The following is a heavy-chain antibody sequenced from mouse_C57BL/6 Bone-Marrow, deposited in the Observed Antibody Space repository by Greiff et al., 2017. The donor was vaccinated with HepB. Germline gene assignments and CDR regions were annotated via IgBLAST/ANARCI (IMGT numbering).Heavy chain of an antibody. Sequence: EVQLMESGGGLVQSGRSLRLSCATSGFTFSDFYMEWVRQAPGKGLEWIAASRNKANDYTTEYSASVKGRFIVSRDTSQSILYLQMNALRAEDTAIYYCARDAWDGYYSYAMDYWGQGTSVTVSS. CDR3: ARDAWDGYYSYAMDY. V-gene: IGHV7-1*01. D-gene: IGHD2-3*01. J-gene: IGHJ4*01. CDR1: GFTFSDFY. CDR2: SRNKANDYTT.